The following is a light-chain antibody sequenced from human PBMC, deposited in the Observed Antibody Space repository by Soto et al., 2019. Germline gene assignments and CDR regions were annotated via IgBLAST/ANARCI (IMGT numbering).Light chain of an antibody. CDR1: SSDVGTYNY. Sequence: QSALTQPASVSGSPGQSITISCTGTSSDVGTYNYVSWYHQHPGKPPKLMIYEVSNRPSGVSNRFSGSKSGNTASLTISGLQAEDEADYYCNSYTISNTLVFGGGTKLTVL. V-gene: IGLV2-14*01. CDR3: NSYTISNTLV. CDR2: EVS. J-gene: IGLJ3*02.